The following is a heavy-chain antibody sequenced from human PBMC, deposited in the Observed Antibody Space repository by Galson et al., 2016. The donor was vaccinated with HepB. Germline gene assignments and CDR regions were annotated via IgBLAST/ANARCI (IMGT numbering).Heavy chain of an antibody. D-gene: IGHD2-2*01. CDR1: GYTFTSYY. CDR3: AREFGGCSSLECSKQHFDH. J-gene: IGHJ4*02. V-gene: IGHV1-46*01. CDR2: INPGNGNT. Sequence: SVKVSCKASGYTFTSYYMHWVRQAPGQGLEWMAIINPGNGNTNYAQKFQGRITMTRDTSTSTVYMELSSLRSEDTAVYYCAREFGGCSSLECSKQHFDHWGQGSLVTGSS.